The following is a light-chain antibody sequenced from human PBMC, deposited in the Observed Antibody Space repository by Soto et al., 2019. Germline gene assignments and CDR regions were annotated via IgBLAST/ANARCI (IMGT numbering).Light chain of an antibody. Sequence: QSVLTQPPSVSGAPGQRVTISCTGSSANIGAAYNVDWYQQLPGTAPKLLIYGNNHRPSGVPARFSGSKSGTSASLAIAGLQAEDEGDYYCQSYDSSLSGYVFGTGTKVNRP. V-gene: IGLV1-40*01. J-gene: IGLJ1*01. CDR3: QSYDSSLSGYV. CDR1: SANIGAAYN. CDR2: GNN.